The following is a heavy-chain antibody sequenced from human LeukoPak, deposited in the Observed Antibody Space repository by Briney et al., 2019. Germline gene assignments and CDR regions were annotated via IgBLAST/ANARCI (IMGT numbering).Heavy chain of an antibody. J-gene: IGHJ4*02. Sequence: GGSLRLSCAVSGFTSRFTFSAYEMNWVRQAPGKGLEWVSPISSSGSIKHYADSVKGRFTISRDNARNSLYVQMNSLRVDDTAVYYCARGISSGYLYYWGQGTLVTVSS. D-gene: IGHD3-22*01. CDR1: GFTSRFTFSAYE. CDR3: ARGISSGYLYY. CDR2: ISSSGSIK. V-gene: IGHV3-48*03.